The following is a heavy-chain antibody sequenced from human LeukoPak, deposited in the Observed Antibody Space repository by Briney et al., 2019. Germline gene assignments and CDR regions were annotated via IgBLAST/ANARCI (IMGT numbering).Heavy chain of an antibody. Sequence: SETLSLTCTVSGGSINTYYWSWIRQPPGKGLEWIGEINHSGSTNYNPSLKSRVTISVDTSKNQFSLKLSSVTAADTAVYYCARYLAARVIGSRGFDYWGQGTLVTVSS. CDR2: INHSGST. D-gene: IGHD6-6*01. CDR3: ARYLAARVIGSRGFDY. V-gene: IGHV4-34*01. CDR1: GGSINTYY. J-gene: IGHJ4*02.